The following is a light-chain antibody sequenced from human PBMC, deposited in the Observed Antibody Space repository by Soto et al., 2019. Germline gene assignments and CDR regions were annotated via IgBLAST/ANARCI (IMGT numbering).Light chain of an antibody. Sequence: QSALTQPASVSGSPGQSITISCTGTSRDVGGYNYVFWYQQHPGKAPKLMIYEVSNRPSGVSNRFSGSKSGNTASLTISGFQAEDEADYYCSSYTSSSTLYVFGTGTNVTVL. J-gene: IGLJ1*01. CDR3: SSYTSSSTLYV. CDR2: EVS. CDR1: SRDVGGYNY. V-gene: IGLV2-14*01.